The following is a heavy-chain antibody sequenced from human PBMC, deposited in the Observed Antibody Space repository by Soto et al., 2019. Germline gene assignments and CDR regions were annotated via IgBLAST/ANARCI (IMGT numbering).Heavy chain of an antibody. D-gene: IGHD3-16*01. CDR2: ISAYNGNT. V-gene: IGHV1-18*01. CDR1: GYTFTSYG. CDR3: AREQLSAPYTKQSIEY. Sequence: ASVKVSCKASGYTFTSYGISWVRQAPGQGLEWMGWISAYNGNTNYAQKLQGRVTMTTDTSTSTAYMELRSLRSDDTAVYYCAREQLSAPYTKQSIEYWGQGTLVTVSS. J-gene: IGHJ4*02.